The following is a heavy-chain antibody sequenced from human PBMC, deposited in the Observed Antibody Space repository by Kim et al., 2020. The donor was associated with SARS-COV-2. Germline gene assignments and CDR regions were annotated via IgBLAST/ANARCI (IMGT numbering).Heavy chain of an antibody. J-gene: IGHJ4*02. CDR1: GASSIGYH. Sequence: SETLSLTCTVSGASSIGYHWCWIRQSPGKGLEWIGHTSNSRGIKYSRSLQSRATITVDTSRNQFFLSLTSVTAADTAVYYCASYAEWGGGSSFWGQGTLVTVSS. CDR2: TSNSRGI. CDR3: ASYAEWGGGSSF. D-gene: IGHD3-16*01. V-gene: IGHV4-59*01.